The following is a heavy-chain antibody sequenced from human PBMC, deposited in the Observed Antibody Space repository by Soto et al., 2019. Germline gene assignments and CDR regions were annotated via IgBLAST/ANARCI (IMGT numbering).Heavy chain of an antibody. Sequence: PSETLSLTCAISGGPISRSNWWSWFRQPPGKGLEWIGEIYHSGSTNYNPSLKSRVTISVDKSKNQFSLKLSSVTAADTAVYYCARGKGDGSGSYYNAFALDYWGQGTLVTVSS. J-gene: IGHJ4*02. CDR1: GGPISRSNW. V-gene: IGHV4-4*02. CDR2: IYHSGST. D-gene: IGHD3-10*01. CDR3: ARGKGDGSGSYYNAFALDY.